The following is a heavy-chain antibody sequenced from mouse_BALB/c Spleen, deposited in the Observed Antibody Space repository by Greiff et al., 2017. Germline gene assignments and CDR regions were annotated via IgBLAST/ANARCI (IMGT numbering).Heavy chain of an antibody. V-gene: IGHV1-74*01. CDR1: GYTFTSYW. Sequence: QVQLQQPGAELVRPGASVKLSCKASGYTFTSYWMNWVKQRPEQGLEWIGRIDPNDSETNYNQKFKDKAILTVDKSSSTAYKKLSSLTSEDSAVYYCARRVRRDYAMDYWGQGTSVTVSS. CDR3: ARRVRRDYAMDY. D-gene: IGHD2-14*01. CDR2: IDPNDSET. J-gene: IGHJ4*01.